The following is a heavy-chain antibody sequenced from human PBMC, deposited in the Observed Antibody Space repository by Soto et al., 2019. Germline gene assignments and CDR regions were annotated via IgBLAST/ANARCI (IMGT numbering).Heavy chain of an antibody. D-gene: IGHD3-10*01. CDR3: VRDLSGSGSIDY. Sequence: WGSLRLACASSDFTFSSYAMRWVRQAPGKGLEWVAVVSSDGSNQFYADSVKGRFTISRDNSKNTVYLQMNSLRAEDTAVCYCVRDLSGSGSIDYWGQGTMVTVSS. CDR2: VSSDGSNQ. V-gene: IGHV3-30-3*01. CDR1: DFTFSSYA. J-gene: IGHJ4*02.